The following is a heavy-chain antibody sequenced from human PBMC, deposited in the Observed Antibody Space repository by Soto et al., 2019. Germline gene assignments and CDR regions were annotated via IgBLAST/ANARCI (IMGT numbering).Heavy chain of an antibody. CDR1: GFTFSSYG. CDR2: ITCDGSSK. D-gene: IGHD6-13*01. Sequence: GGSLRLSCAASGFTFSSYGMHWVRQAPGKGLERVAVITCDGSSKYYADSVKGRFTISRDNSKNTLYLQMNSLRAEDTAVYYCAKDPAAGPPNWFDPWGQGTLVTVSS. CDR3: AKDPAAGPPNWFDP. V-gene: IGHV3-30*18. J-gene: IGHJ5*02.